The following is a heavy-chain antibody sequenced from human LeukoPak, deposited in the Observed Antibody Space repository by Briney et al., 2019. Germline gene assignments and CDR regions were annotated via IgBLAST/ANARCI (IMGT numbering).Heavy chain of an antibody. Sequence: GESLKISCKGSGYSFTSYWIGWVRQLPGKGREWMGVLNPGDSNPRYSPSFQGQITISADKSISTAYMQWSSLKASDTAMYYSASERDYDFWSGYYPKETFDIWGQGTTVTVSS. J-gene: IGHJ3*02. CDR2: LNPGDSNP. CDR1: GYSFTSYW. V-gene: IGHV5-51*01. D-gene: IGHD3-3*01. CDR3: ASERDYDFWSGYYPKETFDI.